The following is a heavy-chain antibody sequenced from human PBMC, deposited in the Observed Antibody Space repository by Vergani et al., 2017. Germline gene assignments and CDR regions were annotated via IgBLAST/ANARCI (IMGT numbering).Heavy chain of an antibody. J-gene: IGHJ4*02. CDR2: INPNSGGT. Sequence: QVQLVQSGAEVKKPGASVKVSCKASGYTFTGYYMHWVRQAPGQGLEWMGWINPNSGGTNYAQKFQGRVTMTRDTSISTAYMGLSRLRSDDTAVYYCARTADKWELPHRRYFDYWGQGTLVTVSS. CDR3: ARTADKWELPHRRYFDY. CDR1: GYTFTGYY. V-gene: IGHV1-2*02. D-gene: IGHD1-26*01.